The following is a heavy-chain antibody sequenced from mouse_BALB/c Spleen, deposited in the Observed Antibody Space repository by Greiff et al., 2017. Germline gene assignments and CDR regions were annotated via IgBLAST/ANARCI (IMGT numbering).Heavy chain of an antibody. Sequence: VKLMESGPGLVAPSQSLSITCTVSGFSLSRYSVHWVRQPPGKGLEWLGVIWGGGSTDYNSALKSRLSISKDNSKSQVFLKMNSLQTDDTAMYYCAAYGNSDYDAMDYWGQGTSVTVSS. V-gene: IGHV2-6-4*01. CDR3: AAYGNSDYDAMDY. J-gene: IGHJ4*01. CDR2: IWGGGST. CDR1: GFSLSRYS. D-gene: IGHD2-1*01.